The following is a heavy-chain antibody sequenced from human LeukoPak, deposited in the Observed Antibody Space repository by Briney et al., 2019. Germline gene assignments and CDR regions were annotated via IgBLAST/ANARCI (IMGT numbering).Heavy chain of an antibody. J-gene: IGHJ4*02. V-gene: IGHV3-21*01. CDR3: ARNILTGYYTGFDY. D-gene: IGHD3-9*01. CDR2: IGSSSSYI. Sequence: KPGGSLRLSCAASGFTFSSYSMNWVRQAPGKGLEWVSSIGSSSSYIYYADSVKGRFTISRDNAKNSLYLQMNSLRAEDTAVYYCARNILTGYYTGFDYWGQGTLVTVSS. CDR1: GFTFSSYS.